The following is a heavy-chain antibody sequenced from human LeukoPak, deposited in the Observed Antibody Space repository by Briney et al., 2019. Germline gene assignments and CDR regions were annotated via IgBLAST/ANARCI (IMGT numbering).Heavy chain of an antibody. CDR2: ISGSGGST. CDR3: ARDRASSGWYWNHWFDP. CDR1: GFTFSSFT. D-gene: IGHD6-19*01. Sequence: GSLRLSCAASGFTFSSFTMNWVRQAPGKGLEWVSSISGSGGSTYYADSVEGRFTISRDNSKNTLYLQMNSLRAEDTAVYYCARDRASSGWYWNHWFDPWGQGTLVIVSS. V-gene: IGHV3-23*01. J-gene: IGHJ5*02.